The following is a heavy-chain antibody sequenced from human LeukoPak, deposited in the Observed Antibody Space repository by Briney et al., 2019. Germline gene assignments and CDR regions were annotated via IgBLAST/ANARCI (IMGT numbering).Heavy chain of an antibody. CDR2: TIPIFGTA. Sequence: SGKASCKASGGTFSSYAISGVPQAPGQGLEWRGATIPIFGTANYAQKCQGRVTITPDASTSTAYMELSSLRSEDTAVYYCARVKDNYDSSGYIYNWFDPWGQGTLVTVSS. J-gene: IGHJ5*02. V-gene: IGHV1-69*13. CDR1: GGTFSSYA. CDR3: ARVKDNYDSSGYIYNWFDP. D-gene: IGHD3-22*01.